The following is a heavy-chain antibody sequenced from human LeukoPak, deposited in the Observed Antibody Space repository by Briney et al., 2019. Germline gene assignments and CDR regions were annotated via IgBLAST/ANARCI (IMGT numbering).Heavy chain of an antibody. CDR2: IRSKANSYAT. D-gene: IGHD3-16*01. Sequence: GGSLTLSCAASGFTFSGSAMHWVRQASGKGLEWVGRIRSKANSYATAYAASVKGRFTISRDDSKNTAYLQMNSLKTEDTAVYYCTRQDGVFQFDYWGQGTLGTVSS. CDR1: GFTFSGSA. CDR3: TRQDGVFQFDY. J-gene: IGHJ4*02. V-gene: IGHV3-73*01.